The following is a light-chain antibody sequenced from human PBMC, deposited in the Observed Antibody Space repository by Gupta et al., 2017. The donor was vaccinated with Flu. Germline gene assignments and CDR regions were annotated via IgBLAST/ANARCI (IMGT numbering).Light chain of an antibody. J-gene: IGKJ1*01. CDR1: QSVLYSSNHKNY. Sequence: DIVMTQSPDSLAVSLGERATINCKSSQSVLYSSNHKNYLAWYQQKPGQPPKLLIYWASTRESGVPDRFSGSGSGTDFTLTISSLQAEDVAVYYCQQDYSTPRTFGQGTKVEIK. V-gene: IGKV4-1*01. CDR2: WAS. CDR3: QQDYSTPRT.